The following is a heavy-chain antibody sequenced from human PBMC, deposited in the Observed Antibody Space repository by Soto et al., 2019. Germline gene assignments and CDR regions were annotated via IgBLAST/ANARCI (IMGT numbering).Heavy chain of an antibody. D-gene: IGHD6-19*01. CDR3: SRSGWTHDAFDI. CDR2: INPNSGGT. J-gene: IGHJ3*02. V-gene: IGHV1-2*04. Sequence: SAYSLRVYNMDWVVPAPGQGLEWMGWINPNSGGTNYAQKFQGWVTMTRDTSISTAYMELSRLRSDDTAVYYCSRSGWTHDAFDIWGQGTMVTVSS. CDR1: AYSLRVYN.